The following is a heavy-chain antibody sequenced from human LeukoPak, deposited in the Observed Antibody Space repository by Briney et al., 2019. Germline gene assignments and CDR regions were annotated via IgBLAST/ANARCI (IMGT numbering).Heavy chain of an antibody. CDR1: GGSISSHY. CDR2: IYYSGST. D-gene: IGHD6-13*01. Sequence: PSETLSLTCTVSGGSISSHYWSWVRQPPGKGLEWIGYIYYSGSTKYNPSLKSRVTISVDTSKNQFSLKLSSVTAADTAVYYCARVGGGQQLVASPLYCFDYWGQGTLVTVSS. J-gene: IGHJ4*02. CDR3: ARVGGGQQLVASPLYCFDY. V-gene: IGHV4-59*11.